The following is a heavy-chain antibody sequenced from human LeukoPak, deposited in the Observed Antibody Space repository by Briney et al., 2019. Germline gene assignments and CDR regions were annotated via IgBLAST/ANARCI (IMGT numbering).Heavy chain of an antibody. V-gene: IGHV3-53*01. CDR3: ARDLEGFDH. Sequence: GGSLRLSCAASGFTVSSNYMSWVRQAPGKGLEWVSVIYSGGSTYYADSVKGRFTIYRDNSKNTLYLQMNGLRAEDAAVYYCARDLEGFDHWGQGTLVTVSS. CDR1: GFTVSSNY. CDR2: IYSGGST. J-gene: IGHJ5*02.